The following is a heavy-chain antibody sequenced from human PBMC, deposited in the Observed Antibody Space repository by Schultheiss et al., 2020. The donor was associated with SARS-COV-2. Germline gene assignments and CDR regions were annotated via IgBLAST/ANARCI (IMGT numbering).Heavy chain of an antibody. Sequence: GGSLRLSCAVSGLTFTNAWMNWVRQAPGKGLEWVGRIKTTVEGKTTDYAAPVKGRFTISRDDSKDTLYLQMNSLKSEDTAVYFCATDGTILGVGAMDHWGQGTLVTVSS. D-gene: IGHD3-3*01. CDR3: ATDGTILGVGAMDH. J-gene: IGHJ4*02. CDR1: GLTFTNAW. V-gene: IGHV3-15*07. CDR2: IKTTVEGKTT.